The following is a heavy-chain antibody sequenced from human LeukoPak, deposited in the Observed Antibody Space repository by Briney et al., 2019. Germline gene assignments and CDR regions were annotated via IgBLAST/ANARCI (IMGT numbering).Heavy chain of an antibody. V-gene: IGHV4-59*01. Sequence: SETLSLTCSVSGGSITPYYWSWIRQPPGEGLEWIGYIFYSGSTNFNPSLKSRVTMSVDTSKNRFSLNLSSVTAADTAVYYCARGRGSSGYYHEGEWFDPWGQGTLVTVSS. D-gene: IGHD3-22*01. CDR1: GGSITPYY. CDR2: IFYSGST. CDR3: ARGRGSSGYYHEGEWFDP. J-gene: IGHJ5*02.